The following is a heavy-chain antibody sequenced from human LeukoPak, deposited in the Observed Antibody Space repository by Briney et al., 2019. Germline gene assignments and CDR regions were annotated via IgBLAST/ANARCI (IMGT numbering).Heavy chain of an antibody. Sequence: GGSLRLSRTASGFTFGDYAMSWVRQAPGKGLEWVGFIRSEAYGGTTEYAASVKGRFTISRDDSKSIAYLQMNSLKTEDTAVYYCTRDLGTVTTDYFDYWGQGTLVTVSS. V-gene: IGHV3-49*04. J-gene: IGHJ4*02. D-gene: IGHD4-17*01. CDR1: GFTFGDYA. CDR2: IRSEAYGGTT. CDR3: TRDLGTVTTDYFDY.